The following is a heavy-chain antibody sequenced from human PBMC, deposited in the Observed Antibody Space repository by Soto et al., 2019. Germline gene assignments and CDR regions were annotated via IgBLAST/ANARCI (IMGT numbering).Heavy chain of an antibody. V-gene: IGHV4-30-4*01. CDR3: VTVTLVGDAYYFDD. CDR2: VYYSGTT. J-gene: IGHJ4*02. CDR1: GGSIRNGDYF. D-gene: IGHD3-3*01. Sequence: QVQLQEWGPGLVKPSQTLSLTCTVSGGSIRNGDYFWGWIRQPPGKGLDWIGSVYYSGTTYSHPSLIGRVCLSVDTSEKRFALRLTSVTAAATAVYYCVTVTLVGDAYYFDDLGPGPLVTVSS.